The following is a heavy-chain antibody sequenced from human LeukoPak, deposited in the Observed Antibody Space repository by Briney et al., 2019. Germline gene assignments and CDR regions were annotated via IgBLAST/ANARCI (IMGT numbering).Heavy chain of an antibody. D-gene: IGHD2-2*01. CDR3: ARESGDILVVPYY. J-gene: IGHJ4*02. CDR1: GYTFTSYD. Sequence: ASVKVSCKASGYTFTSYDINWVRQATGQGLEWMGWMSPISGNTGYAQKFQGRLTMTRNTAINTAYMELSGLRSGDTAVYYCARESGDILVVPYYWGQGTLVTVSS. CDR2: MSPISGNT. V-gene: IGHV1-8*01.